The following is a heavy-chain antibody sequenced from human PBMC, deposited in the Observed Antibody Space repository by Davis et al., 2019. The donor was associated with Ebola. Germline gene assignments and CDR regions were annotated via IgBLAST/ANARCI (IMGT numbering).Heavy chain of an antibody. Sequence: MPSETLSLTCAVYGGSFSGYYWSWIRQPPGKGLEWIGEINHSGSTNYNPSLKSRVTISVDTSKNQFSLKLSSVTAADTAVYYCARNQQGGSGSSYYYYYYGMDVWGQGTTVTVSS. CDR1: GGSFSGYY. J-gene: IGHJ6*02. D-gene: IGHD3-10*01. CDR2: INHSGST. V-gene: IGHV4-34*01. CDR3: ARNQQGGSGSSYYYYYYGMDV.